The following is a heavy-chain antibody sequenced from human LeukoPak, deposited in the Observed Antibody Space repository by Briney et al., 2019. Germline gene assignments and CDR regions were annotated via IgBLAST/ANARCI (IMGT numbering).Heavy chain of an antibody. CDR1: GGSINSYY. V-gene: IGHV4-59*08. J-gene: IGHJ6*03. D-gene: IGHD3-10*01. Sequence: SETLSLTCTVSGGSINSYYWSWIRQPPGKGLEWIGYIYYSGSTNYNPSLKSRVTISVDTSKNQFSLKLSSVTAADTAVYYCARRYGSGSYYHYYYMDVWGKGTTVTVSS. CDR2: IYYSGST. CDR3: ARRYGSGSYYHYYYMDV.